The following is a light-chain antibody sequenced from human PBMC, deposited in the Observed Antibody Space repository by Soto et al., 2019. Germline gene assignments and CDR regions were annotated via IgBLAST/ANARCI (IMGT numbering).Light chain of an antibody. V-gene: IGLV1-40*01. CDR2: GNS. CDR1: SSNIGAGYD. CDR3: QSYRSSLRGSNVV. Sequence: QSVLTQPPSVSGAPGQRVTISCTGSSSNIGAGYDVHWYQQLPGTAPKLLIYGNSNRPSGVPDRFSGSKSGTSASLAITGLQAVDEADYYCQSYRSSLRGSNVVSGGGAQRTVL. J-gene: IGLJ2*01.